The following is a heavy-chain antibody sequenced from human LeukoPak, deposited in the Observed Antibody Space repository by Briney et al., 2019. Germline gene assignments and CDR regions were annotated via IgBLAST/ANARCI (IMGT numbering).Heavy chain of an antibody. Sequence: GASVKVSCKASGYTFTSYGINWVRQATGQGLEGMGWMNPNSGNTGYAQKFQGRVTMTRNTSISTAYMELSSLRSEDTAVYYCARGQTPRQARYWFDPWGQGTLVTVSS. J-gene: IGHJ5*02. CDR3: ARGQTPRQARYWFDP. CDR1: GYTFTSYG. CDR2: MNPNSGNT. V-gene: IGHV1-8*01.